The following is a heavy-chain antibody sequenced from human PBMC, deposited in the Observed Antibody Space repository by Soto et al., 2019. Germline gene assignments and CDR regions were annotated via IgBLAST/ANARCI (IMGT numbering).Heavy chain of an antibody. V-gene: IGHV4-39*01. CDR1: GGSLNSRSYD. CDR2: IYYSGST. Sequence: XTLSLTCTVSGGSLNSRSYDWGWSRQSPGKGLEWIWIIYYSGSTYYNPSLKSRVAISVDTSKKQFSLKLRSLSAADTAVYYCARQRTSVVTQAYFDDWGQGRLGPVS. CDR3: ARQRTSVVTQAYFDD. D-gene: IGHD2-21*02. J-gene: IGHJ4*02.